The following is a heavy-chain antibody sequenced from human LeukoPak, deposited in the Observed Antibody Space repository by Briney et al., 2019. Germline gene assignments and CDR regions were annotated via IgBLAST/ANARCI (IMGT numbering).Heavy chain of an antibody. CDR2: ISYDGSNK. D-gene: IGHD6-19*01. CDR1: GFTFSNFA. CDR3: ASRYSSGWSFFDY. Sequence: PGGSLRLSCAASGFTFSNFAVHWVRQAPGKGLQWVAVISYDGSNKYYTDSVKGRFTISSDNSKNTVYLQMNSLRAEDTAVYYCASRYSSGWSFFDYWGQGTLVTVSS. J-gene: IGHJ4*02. V-gene: IGHV3-30*04.